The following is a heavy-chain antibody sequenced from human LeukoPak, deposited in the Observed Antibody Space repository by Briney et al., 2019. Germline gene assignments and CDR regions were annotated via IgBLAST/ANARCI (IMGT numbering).Heavy chain of an antibody. CDR3: ARGISVLRYFVWLTTFDY. D-gene: IGHD3-9*01. CDR2: INSDGSST. CDR1: GFTFSSYW. V-gene: IGHV3-74*01. Sequence: GGSLRLSCAASGFTFSSYWMHWVRQAPGKGLVWVSRINSDGSSTSYADSVKGRFTISRDNAKNTLYLQMNSLRAEDTAVYYCARGISVLRYFVWLTTFDYWGQGTLVTVSS. J-gene: IGHJ4*02.